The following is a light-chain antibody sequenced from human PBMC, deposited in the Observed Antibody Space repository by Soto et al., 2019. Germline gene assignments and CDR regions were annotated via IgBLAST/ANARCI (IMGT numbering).Light chain of an antibody. CDR3: QQLNSYPFT. CDR1: QGISSD. Sequence: DIQLTQSPSFLSASVGDRVTITCRASQGISSDLAWYQQKPGKAPNLLIYAAFTLQSGVPSTFSGSGSGTEFTLTTSSLQPEDFATYCCQQLNSYPFTFGQGTRLEIK. V-gene: IGKV1-9*01. J-gene: IGKJ2*01. CDR2: AAF.